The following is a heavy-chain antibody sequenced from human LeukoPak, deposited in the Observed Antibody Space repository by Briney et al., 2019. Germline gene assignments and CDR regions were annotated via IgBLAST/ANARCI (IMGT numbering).Heavy chain of an antibody. CDR2: INPNSGGT. D-gene: IGHD3-3*01. Sequence: ASVKVSCKASGYTFTGYYMHWVRQAPGQGLEWMGWINPNSGGTNYAQKFQGRVTMTRDTSISTAYMELSRLRSDDTAVYYRAREVPDSSYYDFWSGYPGGYFDYWGQGTLVTVSS. CDR3: AREVPDSSYYDFWSGYPGGYFDY. V-gene: IGHV1-2*02. J-gene: IGHJ4*02. CDR1: GYTFTGYY.